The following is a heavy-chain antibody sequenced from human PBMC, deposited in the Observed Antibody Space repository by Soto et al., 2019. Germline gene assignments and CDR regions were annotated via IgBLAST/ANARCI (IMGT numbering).Heavy chain of an antibody. CDR1: GFTFSSYS. J-gene: IGHJ4*02. CDR2: ISSSSSYI. Sequence: PGGSLRLSCAASGFTFSSYSMNWVRQAPGKGLEWVSSISSSSSYIYYADSVKGRFTISRDNAKNSLYLQMNSLRAEDTAVYYCARDSITMVRGVIKYFDYWGQGTLVTVSS. CDR3: ARDSITMVRGVIKYFDY. D-gene: IGHD3-10*01. V-gene: IGHV3-21*01.